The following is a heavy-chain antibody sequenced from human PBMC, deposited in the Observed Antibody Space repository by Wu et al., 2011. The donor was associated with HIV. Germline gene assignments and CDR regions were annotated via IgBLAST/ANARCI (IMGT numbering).Heavy chain of an antibody. D-gene: IGHD1-26*01. CDR3: AIERGYSGSYFDY. J-gene: IGHJ4*02. CDR2: INPNSDGT. Sequence: KPGSSVKVSCKASGGTLSSYGISWVRQAPGQGLEWMGWINPNSDGTNYAXKFQGRVTMTRDTSISTAYMELSSLRSEDTAVYYCAIERGYSGSYFDYWGQGTLVTVSS. V-gene: IGHV1-2*02. CDR1: GGTLSSYG.